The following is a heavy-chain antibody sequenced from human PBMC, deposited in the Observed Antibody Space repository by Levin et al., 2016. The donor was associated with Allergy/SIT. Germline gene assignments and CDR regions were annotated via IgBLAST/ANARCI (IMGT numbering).Heavy chain of an antibody. J-gene: IGHJ6*02. CDR2: ISSSSSTI. CDR3: ARDPGTVIHYYYYGMDV. Sequence: VRQAPGKGLEWVSYISSSSSTIYYADSVKGRFTISRDNAKNSLYLQMNSLRDEDTAVYYCARDPGTVIHYYYYGMDVWGQGTTVTVSS. D-gene: IGHD2-8*02. V-gene: IGHV3-48*02.